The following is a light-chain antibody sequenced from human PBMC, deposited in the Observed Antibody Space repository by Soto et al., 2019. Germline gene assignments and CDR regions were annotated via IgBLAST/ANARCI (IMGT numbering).Light chain of an antibody. CDR1: LSLPSRS. J-gene: IGKJ5*01. Sequence: VLTQTPGTLSLSPGDRATLSCRSSLSLPSRSLAWYQQRPGQAPRVLISAASTRAADIPDRFSGSGSGTDFTLTITRLEPEDFALYYCQQSGGSPITFGLGTRLEIK. CDR2: AAS. V-gene: IGKV3-20*01. CDR3: QQSGGSPIT.